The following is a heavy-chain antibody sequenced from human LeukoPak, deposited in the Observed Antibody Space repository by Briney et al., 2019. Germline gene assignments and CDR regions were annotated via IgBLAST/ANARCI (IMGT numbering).Heavy chain of an antibody. CDR3: ARWDYYYGMDV. CDR2: IYSGGST. Sequence: GGSLRLSCAASGFTFSSYSMNWVRQAPGKGLEWVSVIYSGGSTYYADSVKGRFTISRDNSKNTLYLQMNSLRAEDTAVYYCARWDYYYGMDVWGQGTTVTVSS. V-gene: IGHV3-53*01. J-gene: IGHJ6*02. CDR1: GFTFSSYS.